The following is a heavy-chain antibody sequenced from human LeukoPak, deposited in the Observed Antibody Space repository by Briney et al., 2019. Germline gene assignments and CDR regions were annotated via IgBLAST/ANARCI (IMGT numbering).Heavy chain of an antibody. CDR1: GGSISGGKDF. J-gene: IGHJ4*02. Sequence: SETLSLTCAVSGGSISGGKDFWGWIRQSPGKGLEWIGSTYYSGRNYYNPSLQSRVTIPVDTSKNQLALNLSSVTAADTAVYYCARHQARQYFDYWGQGISVAVSS. CDR3: ARHQARQYFDY. CDR2: TYYSGRN. V-gene: IGHV4-39*01.